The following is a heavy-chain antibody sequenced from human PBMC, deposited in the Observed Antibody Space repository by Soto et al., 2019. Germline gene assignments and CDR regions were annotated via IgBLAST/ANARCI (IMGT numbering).Heavy chain of an antibody. Sequence: GGSLRLSCAASGVTFSSYAMSWVRQAPGKGLEWVSAISGSGGSTYYADSVKGRFTISRDNSKNTLYLQMNSLRAEDTAVYYCAKDLRGVLRFLEWSRQGAFDIWGQGTMVTVSS. CDR3: AKDLRGVLRFLEWSRQGAFDI. V-gene: IGHV3-23*01. CDR1: GVTFSSYA. J-gene: IGHJ3*02. D-gene: IGHD3-3*01. CDR2: ISGSGGST.